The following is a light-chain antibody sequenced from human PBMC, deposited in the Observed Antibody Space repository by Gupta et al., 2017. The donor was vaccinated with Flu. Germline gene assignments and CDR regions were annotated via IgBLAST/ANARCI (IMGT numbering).Light chain of an antibody. CDR1: QSVGSY. CDR2: DAS. V-gene: IGKV3-11*01. Sequence: EIVLTQSPATLSLSPGERATLSCRASQSVGSYLSWYQQKPGQAPRLLIYDASNRDTGIPARFSGGGSGTDFTLTISSREPEDFAVYYCQQRSNWPLITFGGGTTVDIK. CDR3: QQRSNWPLIT. J-gene: IGKJ4*01.